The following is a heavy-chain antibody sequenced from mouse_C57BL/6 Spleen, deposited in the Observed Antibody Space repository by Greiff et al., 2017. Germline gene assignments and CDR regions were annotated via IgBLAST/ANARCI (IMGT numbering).Heavy chain of an antibody. Sequence: QVQLKESGPELVKPGASVKLSCKASGYTFTSYDINWVKQRPGQGLEWIGWIYPRDGSTKYNEKFKGKATLTVDTSSSTAYMELHSLTSEDSAVYFCARSPSNYPFDYWGQGTLVTVSA. CDR1: GYTFTSYD. J-gene: IGHJ3*01. V-gene: IGHV1-85*01. CDR3: ARSPSNYPFDY. CDR2: IYPRDGST. D-gene: IGHD2-5*01.